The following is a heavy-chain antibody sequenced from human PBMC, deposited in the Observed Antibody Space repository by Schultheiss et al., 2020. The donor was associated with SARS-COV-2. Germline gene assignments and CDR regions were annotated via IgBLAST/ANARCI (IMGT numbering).Heavy chain of an antibody. J-gene: IGHJ4*02. D-gene: IGHD1-26*01. Sequence: SETLSLTCTVSGGSISSYYWSWIRQPPGKGLEWIGEINHSGSTNYNPSLKSRVTISVDTSKNQFSLKLSSVTAADTAVYYCAKDRHPSGSYGYWGQGTLVTVSS. CDR3: AKDRHPSGSYGY. CDR1: GGSISSYY. CDR2: INHSGST. V-gene: IGHV4-59*01.